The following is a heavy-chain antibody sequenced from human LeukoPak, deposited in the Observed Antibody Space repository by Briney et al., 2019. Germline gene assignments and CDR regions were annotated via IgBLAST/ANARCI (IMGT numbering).Heavy chain of an antibody. D-gene: IGHD6-19*01. V-gene: IGHV3-21*01. CDR1: GFTFRSYS. J-gene: IGHJ6*04. Sequence: GGSLRLSCAVSGFTFRSYSMNWVRRAPGRGVEWVSCISRGESDIHYADSVKGRFPISRDNAKNSLYLQMDSLRAEDTAVYYCARGPSSGWANHYYYSGMAVWGKGTTVTVSS. CDR2: ISRGESDI. CDR3: ARGPSSGWANHYYYSGMAV.